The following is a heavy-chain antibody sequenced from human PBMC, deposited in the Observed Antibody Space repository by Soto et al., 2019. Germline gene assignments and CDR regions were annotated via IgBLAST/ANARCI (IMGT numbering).Heavy chain of an antibody. CDR3: ARGKLSTPPSGSYGYYYYMDG. CDR2: IVVGSGNT. Sequence: GASVKVSCKASGFTFTSSAMQWVRQARGQRLEWIGWIVVGSGNTNYAQKFQERVTITRDMSTSTAYMELSSLRSEDTAVYYCARGKLSTPPSGSYGYYYYMDGCGKGTTVTVAS. J-gene: IGHJ6*03. V-gene: IGHV1-58*02. CDR1: GFTFTSSA. D-gene: IGHD3-10*01.